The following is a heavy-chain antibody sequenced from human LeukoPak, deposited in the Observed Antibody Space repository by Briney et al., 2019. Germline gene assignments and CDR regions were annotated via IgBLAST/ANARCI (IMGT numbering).Heavy chain of an antibody. V-gene: IGHV6-1*01. J-gene: IGHJ4*02. CDR3: ASQGAGELPLSYFDY. D-gene: IGHD1-26*01. CDR1: GDSVSSNSAA. CDR2: IYYRSKWYN. Sequence: SQTLSLTCAISGDSVSSNSAAWNWIRQSPSRGLEWLGRIYYRSKWYNDYAVSVKSRITINPDTSKNQFSLQLNSVTPEDTAVYYCASQGAGELPLSYFDYWGQGTLVTVSS.